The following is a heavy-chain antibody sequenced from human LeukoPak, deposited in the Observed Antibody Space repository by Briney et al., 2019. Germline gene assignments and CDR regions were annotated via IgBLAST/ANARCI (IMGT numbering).Heavy chain of an antibody. J-gene: IGHJ4*02. CDR1: GFTFSSYA. Sequence: GGSLRLSCAASGFTFSSYAMSWVRQAPGKGLEWVSAISYSGGSTYYADSVKGRFTISRDNSKNTLYLQMNSLRAEDTAVYYCARVVPPTDYGSGSYFWDPYYFDYWGQGTLVTVSS. CDR3: ARVVPPTDYGSGSYFWDPYYFDY. V-gene: IGHV3-23*01. CDR2: ISYSGGST. D-gene: IGHD3-10*01.